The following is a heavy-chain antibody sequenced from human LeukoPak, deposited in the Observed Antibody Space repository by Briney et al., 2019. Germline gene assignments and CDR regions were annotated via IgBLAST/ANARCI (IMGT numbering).Heavy chain of an antibody. CDR1: GFTFSSYS. CDR3: ARGEVTTFGY. V-gene: IGHV3-21*01. CDR2: ISSSSSYI. Sequence: PGGSLRLSCAASGFTFSSYSMNWVSQAPGKGLEWVSSISSSSSYIYYADSVKGRFTISRDNAKNSLYLQMNSLRAEDTAVYYCARGEVTTFGYWGQGTLVTVSS. J-gene: IGHJ4*02. D-gene: IGHD2/OR15-2a*01.